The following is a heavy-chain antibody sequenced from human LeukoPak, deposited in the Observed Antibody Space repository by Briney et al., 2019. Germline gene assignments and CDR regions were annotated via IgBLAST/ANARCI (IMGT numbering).Heavy chain of an antibody. CDR3: ARDGSGWHFDY. V-gene: IGHV3-21*04. D-gene: IGHD6-19*01. Sequence: GGSVRVSCAASGFTFSSYSMNWVRQAPARGLEWVSSISSSSSYIYYAHSLKGRFTISRDNAKNSLYLEMNSLKAEDTAWYYLARDGSGWHFDYWGQGTLVSDCS. CDR2: ISSSSSYI. CDR1: GFTFSSYS. J-gene: IGHJ4*02.